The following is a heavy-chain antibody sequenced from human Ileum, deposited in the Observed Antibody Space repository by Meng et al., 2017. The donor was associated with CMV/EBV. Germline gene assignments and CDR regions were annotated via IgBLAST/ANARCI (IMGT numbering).Heavy chain of an antibody. V-gene: IGHV2-5*02. Sequence: TCKESGPTLVKPPQTLTLTCTFSGFSLSTNGVGVGWIRQPPGKALEWLALIYWGDTKRYSPSLKSRLTISKDTSKNQVVLTMTNTDTVDTATYYCANRRGSGWYETYFDSWGQGTLVTVSS. CDR2: IYWGDTK. J-gene: IGHJ4*02. CDR3: ANRRGSGWYETYFDS. CDR1: GFSLSTNGVG. D-gene: IGHD6-19*01.